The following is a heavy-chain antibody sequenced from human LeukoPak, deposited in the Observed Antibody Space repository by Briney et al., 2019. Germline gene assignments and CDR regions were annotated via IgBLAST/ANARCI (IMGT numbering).Heavy chain of an antibody. V-gene: IGHV4-39*01. CDR1: GGSISSSSYY. CDR3: ARQHRITMVQGVII. D-gene: IGHD3-10*01. Sequence: PSETLSLTCTVSGGSISSSSYYWGWIRQPPGKGLEWIGSIYYSGSTYYNPSLKSRVTISVDTSKNQFSLKLSSVTAADTAVYYCARQHRITMVQGVIIWGQGTLVTVSS. J-gene: IGHJ4*02. CDR2: IYYSGST.